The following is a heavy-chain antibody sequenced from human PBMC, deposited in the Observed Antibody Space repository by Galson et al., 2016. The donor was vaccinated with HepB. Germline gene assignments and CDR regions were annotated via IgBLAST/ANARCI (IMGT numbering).Heavy chain of an antibody. CDR1: GYSFTSYW. CDR2: SDPEDGET. J-gene: IGHJ4*02. D-gene: IGHD6-19*01. V-gene: IGHV1-24*01. Sequence: QSGAEVKKAGESLKISCKGSGYSFTSYWIAWVRQAPGKGLEWMGRSDPEDGETIYAQNFQGRVTMTEDTSTDSAYMELSSLRSEDTAMYYCAIEYSSGWDLDHWGQGTLVTVSS. CDR3: AIEYSSGWDLDH.